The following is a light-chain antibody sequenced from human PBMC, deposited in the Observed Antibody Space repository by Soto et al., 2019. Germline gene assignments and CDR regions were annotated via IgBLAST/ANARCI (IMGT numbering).Light chain of an antibody. CDR2: RAS. V-gene: IGKV3D-15*01. CDR1: QSISVN. Sequence: EIVMTQSPATLSVSPGETATLSCRASQSISVNLAWYQLKPGQAPRLLIYRASTRATGTPARFSGSGSGTEFTLTISSLQSEDFAVYYCQQYKNWPPFTFGQGTRLEIK. J-gene: IGKJ5*01. CDR3: QQYKNWPPFT.